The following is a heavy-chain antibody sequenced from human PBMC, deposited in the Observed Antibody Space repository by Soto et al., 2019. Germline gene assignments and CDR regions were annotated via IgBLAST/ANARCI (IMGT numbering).Heavy chain of an antibody. J-gene: IGHJ5*02. CDR2: IDHSGYT. D-gene: IGHD3-3*01. Sequence: PSEPLSLTCNVSGSSISSYYWSWIRQPPGKGLEWIGEIDHSGYTNYNPSLKSRVTISVDTSKNQFSLRLTSVTAADTAVYYCARVRDWFDPWGQGTLVTVSS. V-gene: IGHV4-34*01. CDR1: GSSISSYY. CDR3: ARVRDWFDP.